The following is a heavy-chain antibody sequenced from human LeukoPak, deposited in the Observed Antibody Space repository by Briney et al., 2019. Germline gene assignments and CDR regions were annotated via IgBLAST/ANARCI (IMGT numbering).Heavy chain of an antibody. J-gene: IGHJ4*02. CDR1: GYTFTGYY. V-gene: IGHV1-69*04. Sequence: SVKVSCKASGYTFTGYYMHWVRQAPGQGLEWMGRIIPILGIANYAQKFQGRVTITADKSTSTAYMELSSLRSEDTAVYYCARDQGSLDYWGQGTLVTVSS. CDR2: IIPILGIA. CDR3: ARDQGSLDY.